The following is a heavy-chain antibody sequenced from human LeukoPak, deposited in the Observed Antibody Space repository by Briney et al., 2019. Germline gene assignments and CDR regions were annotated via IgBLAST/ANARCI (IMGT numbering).Heavy chain of an antibody. CDR1: GYTFTSYY. CDR2: INPSGGST. CDR3: TRVRNSNNWWGAFDI. V-gene: IGHV1-46*01. J-gene: IGHJ3*02. D-gene: IGHD1-1*01. Sequence: ASVKVSCKASGYTFTSYYMHWVRQAPGQGLEWMGIINPSGGSTSYAQKFQGRVTMTRDMSTSTVYMELSSLRSDDTAVYYCTRVRNSNNWWGAFDIWGQGTMVTVSS.